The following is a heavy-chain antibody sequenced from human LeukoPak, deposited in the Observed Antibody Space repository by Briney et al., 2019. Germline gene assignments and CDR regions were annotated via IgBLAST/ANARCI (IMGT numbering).Heavy chain of an antibody. V-gene: IGHV1-18*01. D-gene: IGHD3-22*01. CDR1: GYTFTSNG. CDR2: ISAYNGNT. J-gene: IGHJ3*02. Sequence: GASVKVSCKASGYTFTSNGISWVRQAPGQGLEWMGWISAYNGNTNYEQKLQGRVTMTTDTSTSTAYMELRSLRSDDTAVYYCASLKNSYDSSGYLVTDAFDIWGQGTMVTVSS. CDR3: ASLKNSYDSSGYLVTDAFDI.